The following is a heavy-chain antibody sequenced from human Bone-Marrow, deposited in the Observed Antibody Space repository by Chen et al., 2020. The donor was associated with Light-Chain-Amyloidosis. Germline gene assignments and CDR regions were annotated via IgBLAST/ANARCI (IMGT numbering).Heavy chain of an antibody. CDR2: ISGGDT. CDR1: GFTLSNYA. Sequence: EVLLVESGGGLVQPGGSLRLSCAASGFTLSNYAMDWVCQAPGKGLEWVSSISGGDTYNANSVKGRFNVSRDDSGNTLYLQMNSLRAEDTAVYYCAKRGSYYYYGMDVWGQGTTVTVSS. D-gene: IGHD6-19*01. J-gene: IGHJ6*02. CDR3: AKRGSYYYYGMDV. V-gene: IGHV3-23*04.